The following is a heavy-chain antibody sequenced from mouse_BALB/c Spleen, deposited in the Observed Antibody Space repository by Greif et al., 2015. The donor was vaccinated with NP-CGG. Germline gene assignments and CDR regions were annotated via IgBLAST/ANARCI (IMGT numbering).Heavy chain of an antibody. CDR1: GFNIKDYY. V-gene: IGHV14-1*02. J-gene: IGHJ2*01. CDR2: IDPENGNT. CDR3: AIYYGNYLYYFDY. Sequence: EVQLQQSGAELVRPGALVKLSCKASGFNIKDYYMHWVKQRPEQGLEWIGWIDPENGNTIYDPKFQGKASITADTSSDTAYLQLSSLTSEDTAVYYCAIYYGNYLYYFDYWGQGTTLTVSS. D-gene: IGHD2-1*01.